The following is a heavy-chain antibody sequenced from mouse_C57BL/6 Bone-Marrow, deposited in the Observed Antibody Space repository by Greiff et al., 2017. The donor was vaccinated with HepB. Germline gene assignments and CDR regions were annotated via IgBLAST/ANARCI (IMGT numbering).Heavy chain of an antibody. Sequence: EVMLVESGGGLVQPGGSLKLSCAASGFTFSDYGMAWVRQAPRKGPEWVAFISNLAYRIYYADTVTGRFTISRENAKNTLYLEMSSLRSEDTAMYYCARGGLTYAMDYWGQGTSVTVSS. CDR3: ARGGLTYAMDY. J-gene: IGHJ4*01. CDR2: ISNLAYRI. CDR1: GFTFSDYG. V-gene: IGHV5-15*01.